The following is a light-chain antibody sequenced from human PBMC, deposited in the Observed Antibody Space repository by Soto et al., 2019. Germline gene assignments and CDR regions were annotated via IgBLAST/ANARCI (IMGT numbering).Light chain of an antibody. V-gene: IGLV4-69*01. Sequence: QLVLTQSPSASASLGDSVKFTCTLSSEHSNYAIAWHQQQPEKGPRYLMKLNSDGSHDKGDGIPDRFSGSSSGAERYLTIPGLQSEDEADYYCQTWGTGIGVFGGGTKLTVL. CDR1: SEHSNYA. J-gene: IGLJ3*02. CDR3: QTWGTGIGV. CDR2: LNSDGSH.